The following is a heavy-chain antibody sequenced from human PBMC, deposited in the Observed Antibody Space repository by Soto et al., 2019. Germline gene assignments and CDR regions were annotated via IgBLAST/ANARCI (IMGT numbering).Heavy chain of an antibody. D-gene: IGHD3-16*01. Sequence: QVQLVESGGGVVQPGRSLRLSCAASGFTFSSYGMHWVRQAPGKGLEWVAVIWYDGSNKYYAESVKGRFTISRDDSKNTLYLQMNSLRAEDTAVYYCARDQWGSHSVCCDYWGQGTLVTVSS. CDR1: GFTFSSYG. CDR2: IWYDGSNK. CDR3: ARDQWGSHSVCCDY. V-gene: IGHV3-33*01. J-gene: IGHJ4*02.